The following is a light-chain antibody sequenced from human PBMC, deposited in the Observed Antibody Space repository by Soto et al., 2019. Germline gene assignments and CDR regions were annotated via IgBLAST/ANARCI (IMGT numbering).Light chain of an antibody. CDR2: PAS. J-gene: IGKJ5*01. CDR1: QSIDSW. CDR3: QQVNDYPIT. V-gene: IGKV1-5*01. Sequence: DIQMTQSPSTMSASVGDRVTITCRASQSIDSWLAWYQQKPGKAPKLLIYPASTLQSGVPSSFSGSGSGTEFTLTISSLQPEDSATYYCQQVNDYPITFGQGTRLEI.